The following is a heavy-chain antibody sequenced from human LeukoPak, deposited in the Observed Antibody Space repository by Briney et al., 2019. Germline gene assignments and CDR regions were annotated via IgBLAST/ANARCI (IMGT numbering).Heavy chain of an antibody. CDR2: INPNSGGT. D-gene: IGHD3-22*01. J-gene: IGHJ4*02. CDR1: GYTFTGYY. V-gene: IGHV1-2*02. Sequence: GASVKVSCKASGYTFTGYYMHWVRQAPGQGLEWMGWINPNSGGTNYAQKFQGRVTMTRDTSIRTAYMELSRLRSDDTAVYYCAKPDGHSYDNPYYFDYWGQGTLVTVSS. CDR3: AKPDGHSYDNPYYFDY.